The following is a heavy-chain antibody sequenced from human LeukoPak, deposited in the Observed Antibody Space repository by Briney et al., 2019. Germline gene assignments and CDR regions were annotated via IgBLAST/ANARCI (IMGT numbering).Heavy chain of an antibody. D-gene: IGHD4-17*01. CDR3: ARGPTPYYGGKAEFVY. CDR1: GGTFSSYA. J-gene: IGHJ4*02. V-gene: IGHV1-69*10. CDR2: IIPILGIA. Sequence: SVKVSCKASGGTFSSYAISWVRQAPGQGLEWMGGIIPILGIANYAQKFQGRVTITADKSTSTAYMELSSLRSEDTAVYYCARGPTPYYGGKAEFVYWGQGTLVTVSS.